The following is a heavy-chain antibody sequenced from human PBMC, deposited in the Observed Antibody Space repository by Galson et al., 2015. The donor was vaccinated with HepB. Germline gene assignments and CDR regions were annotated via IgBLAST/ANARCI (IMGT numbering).Heavy chain of an antibody. CDR3: ARADPPGFGDTHGMDY. CDR1: GYTFTGYY. CDR2: INPNSGGT. D-gene: IGHD3-10*01. V-gene: IGHV1-2*02. J-gene: IGHJ4*02. Sequence: SVKVSCKASGYTFTGYYMHWVRQAPGQGLEWMGWINPNSGGTNYAQKFQGRVTMTRDTSISTAYMELSRLRSDDTAVYYCARADPPGFGDTHGMDYWGQGTLVTVSS.